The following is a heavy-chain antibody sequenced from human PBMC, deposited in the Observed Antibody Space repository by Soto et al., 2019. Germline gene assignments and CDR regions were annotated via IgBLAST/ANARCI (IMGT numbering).Heavy chain of an antibody. CDR1: GGTFSSYA. CDR2: IIPIFGTA. J-gene: IGHJ4*02. D-gene: IGHD3-3*01. V-gene: IGHV1-69*13. Sequence: ASVKVSCKASGGTFSSYAISWVRQAPGQGLEWMGGIIPIFGTANYAQKFQGRVTITADESTSTAYMELSSLRSEDTAVYYCARDVGNQYYDFWSGYYPYYFDYWGQG. CDR3: ARDVGNQYYDFWSGYYPYYFDY.